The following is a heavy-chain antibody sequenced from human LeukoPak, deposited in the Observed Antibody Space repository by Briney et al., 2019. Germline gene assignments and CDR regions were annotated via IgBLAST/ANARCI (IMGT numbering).Heavy chain of an antibody. D-gene: IGHD2-2*01. V-gene: IGHV3-74*01. CDR3: ASLRKIAPAATG. CDR2: INGDGSST. J-gene: IGHJ4*02. CDR1: GFTFSSYW. Sequence: GGSLRLSCAASGFTFSSYWMHWVRQVPGKGLVWVSRINGDGSSTSYADSVKGRFTISRDNAKNTLYLQMDSLRDDDTAVYYCASLRKIAPAATGWGQGTLVTVSS.